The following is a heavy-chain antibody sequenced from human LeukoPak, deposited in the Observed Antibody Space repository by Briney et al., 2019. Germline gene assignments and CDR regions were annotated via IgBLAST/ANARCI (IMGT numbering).Heavy chain of an antibody. Sequence: SGGSLRLSCAASGFTFNSYSMNWVRQAPGKGLEWVSSISSSTSYIYYADSLKGRFTISRDNAKNSLYLQMNSLRAEDTVVYYCAREMVGESSSAYWGQGTLVTVSS. J-gene: IGHJ4*02. CDR3: AREMVGESSSAY. V-gene: IGHV3-21*01. D-gene: IGHD6-13*01. CDR1: GFTFNSYS. CDR2: ISSSTSYI.